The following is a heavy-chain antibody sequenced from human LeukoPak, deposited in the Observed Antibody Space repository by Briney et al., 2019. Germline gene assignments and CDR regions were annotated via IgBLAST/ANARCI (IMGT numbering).Heavy chain of an antibody. D-gene: IGHD1-1*01. V-gene: IGHV4-4*02. CDR1: GGSISSSNW. CDR2: IYYSGST. CDR3: ARELATLVDY. Sequence: SGTLSLTCAVSGGSISSSNWWSWVRQPPGKGLEWIGSIYYSGSTYYNPSLKSRVTISVDTSKNQFSLKLSSVTAADTAVYYCARELATLVDYWGQGTLVTVSS. J-gene: IGHJ4*02.